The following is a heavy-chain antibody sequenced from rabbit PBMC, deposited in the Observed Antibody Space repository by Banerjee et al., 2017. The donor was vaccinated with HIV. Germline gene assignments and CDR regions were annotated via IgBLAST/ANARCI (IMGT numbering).Heavy chain of an antibody. Sequence: SGFSFSNNYVICWVRQAPGKGLELIACINTSSGNTVYASWAKGRFTISKTSSTTVTLQMTSLTAADTATYFCARDVYRSGWNGDFNLWGPGTL. D-gene: IGHD4-1*01. V-gene: IGHV1S45*01. CDR2: INTSSGNT. J-gene: IGHJ4*01. CDR1: GFSFSNNYV. CDR3: ARDVYRSGWNGDFNL.